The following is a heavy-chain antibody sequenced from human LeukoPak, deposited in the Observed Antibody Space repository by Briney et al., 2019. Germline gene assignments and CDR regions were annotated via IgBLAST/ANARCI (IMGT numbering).Heavy chain of an antibody. J-gene: IGHJ6*02. Sequence: GASVKVSCRASGFTFTSYDINWVRQSTGQGLEWMGWMNPISGHTGYAQKFQGRVTMTTDTSTSTAYLELRRLRSDDTAIYYCAREFCSGGGCYYYGMDVWGQGTTVTVS. CDR1: GFTFTSYD. CDR2: MNPISGHT. CDR3: AREFCSGGGCYYYGMDV. D-gene: IGHD2-15*01. V-gene: IGHV1-8*01.